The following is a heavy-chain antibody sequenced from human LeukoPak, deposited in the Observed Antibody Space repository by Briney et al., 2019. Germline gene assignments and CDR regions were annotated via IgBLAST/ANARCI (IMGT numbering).Heavy chain of an antibody. Sequence: GASVKVSCKASGYTFTSYGISWVRQAPGQGLEWMGWISGYNGNTKHVQKFQGRVTITADKSTSTAYMELSSLRSEDTAVYYCARDLVCSGGSCSLGDYWGQGTLVTVSS. CDR2: ISGYNGNT. V-gene: IGHV1-18*01. CDR1: GYTFTSYG. J-gene: IGHJ4*02. CDR3: ARDLVCSGGSCSLGDY. D-gene: IGHD2-15*01.